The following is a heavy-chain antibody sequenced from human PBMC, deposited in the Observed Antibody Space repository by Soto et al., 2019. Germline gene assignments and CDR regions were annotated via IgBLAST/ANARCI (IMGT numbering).Heavy chain of an antibody. J-gene: IGHJ4*02. V-gene: IGHV1-46*01. D-gene: IGHD2-15*01. CDR2: INPSGDT. CDR3: ARVYCSGGGCYGLDY. Sequence: QVQLVQSGAEVKKPGASVKISCKASGDTFTSYYMHWVRQAPGQGLEWIGIINPSGDTSYAQKFPGRFTMTRDTSTSIVYMELSSLRSEDTAVYYCARVYCSGGGCYGLDYWGQGTLVTVSS. CDR1: GDTFTSYY.